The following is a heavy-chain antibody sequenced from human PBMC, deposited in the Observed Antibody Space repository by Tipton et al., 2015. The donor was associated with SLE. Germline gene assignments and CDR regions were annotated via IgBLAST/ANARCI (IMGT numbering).Heavy chain of an antibody. V-gene: IGHV4-59*01. CDR3: ARGYYYMDV. J-gene: IGHJ6*03. CDR2: IYYSGST. CDR1: GGSISSYY. Sequence: LSLTCTFSGGSISSYYWSWIRQPPGKGLEWIGYIYYSGSTNYNPSLKSRVTISVDTSKNQFSLKLSSVTAADTAVYYCARGYYYMDVWGKGTTVTVSS.